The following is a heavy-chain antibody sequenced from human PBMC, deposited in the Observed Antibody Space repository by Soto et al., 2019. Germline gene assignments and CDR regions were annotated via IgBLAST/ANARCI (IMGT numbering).Heavy chain of an antibody. CDR3: ARGAELVVAATSFDY. V-gene: IGHV4-34*01. D-gene: IGHD2-15*01. J-gene: IGHJ4*02. CDR1: GGSFSGYY. Sequence: SETLSLTCAVYGGSFSGYYWSWIRQPPGKVLEWIGEINHSGSTNYNPSLKSRVTISVDTSKNQFSLKLSSVTAADTAVYYCARGAELVVAATSFDYWGQGILVTVSS. CDR2: INHSGST.